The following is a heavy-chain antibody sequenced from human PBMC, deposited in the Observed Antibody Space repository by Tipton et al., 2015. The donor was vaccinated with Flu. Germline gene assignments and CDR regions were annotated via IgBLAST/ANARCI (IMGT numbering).Heavy chain of an antibody. J-gene: IGHJ4*02. CDR1: SGSIRSTNYF. CDR2: IYPSGTT. Sequence: TLSLTFTVSSGSIRSTNYFCAWIRQPPGKRLELIGSIYPSGTTYSNPSLKSRVTISVDTSKSQFSLKLRSVTAADTAVYYCARLSYYDVDLKNFYFEDWGQGTLVTVSS. D-gene: IGHD3-10*02. CDR3: ARLSYYDVDLKNFYFED. V-gene: IGHV4-39*01.